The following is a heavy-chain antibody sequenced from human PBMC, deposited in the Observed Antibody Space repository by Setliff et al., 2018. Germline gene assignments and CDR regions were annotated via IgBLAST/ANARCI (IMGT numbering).Heavy chain of an antibody. CDR2: IYSTGST. D-gene: IGHD2-15*01. V-gene: IGHV4-4*08. Sequence: SETLSLTCTVSGDSIYNHFWSWVRQPPGKRLEWIGYIYSTGSTNYNPSLKSRVAISIDTSKNQFSLKVNSVTAADTAIYYCARGLNRVSWTFAYWGQGPLVTGSS. J-gene: IGHJ4*02. CDR3: ARGLNRVSWTFAY. CDR1: GDSIYNHF.